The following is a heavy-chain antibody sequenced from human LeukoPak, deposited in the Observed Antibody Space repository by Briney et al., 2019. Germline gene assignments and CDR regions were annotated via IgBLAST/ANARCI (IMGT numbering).Heavy chain of an antibody. J-gene: IGHJ6*04. CDR2: INSDGSST. V-gene: IGHV3-74*01. D-gene: IGHD3-10*02. CDR1: GFTFSSYW. CDR3: AELGITMIGGV. Sequence: GGSLRLSCAASGFTFSSYWMHWVRQAPGKGLVWVSRINSDGSSTSYADSVKGRYTISRDNAKNTLYLQMNSQRAEDTAVYYCAELGITMIGGVWGKGTTVTISS.